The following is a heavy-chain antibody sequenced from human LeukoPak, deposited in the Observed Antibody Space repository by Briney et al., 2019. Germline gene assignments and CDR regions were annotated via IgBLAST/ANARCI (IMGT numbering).Heavy chain of an antibody. CDR1: GFTFSSYS. D-gene: IGHD3-10*01. Sequence: GGSLRLSCAASGFTFSSYSMNWVRQAPGKGLEWVSYISSSSSTIYYADSVKGRFTISRDNAKNSLYLQMNCLRAEDTAVYYCARGLYQNYWGQGTLVTVSS. CDR2: ISSSSSTI. CDR3: ARGLYQNY. V-gene: IGHV3-48*01. J-gene: IGHJ4*02.